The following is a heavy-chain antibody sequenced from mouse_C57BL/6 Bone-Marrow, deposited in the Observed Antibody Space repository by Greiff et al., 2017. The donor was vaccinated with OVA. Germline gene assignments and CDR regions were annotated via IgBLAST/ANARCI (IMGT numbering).Heavy chain of an antibody. D-gene: IGHD2-5*01. V-gene: IGHV1-81*01. J-gene: IGHJ1*03. CDR1: GYTFTSYG. CDR3: ASYYSNSSWYFDV. Sequence: QVQLQQSGAELARPGASVKLSCKASGYTFTSYGISWVKQRTGQGLEWIGEIYPRSGNTYYNEKFKGKATLTADKSSSTAYMELRSLTSEDSAVYFCASYYSNSSWYFDVWGTGTTVTVSS. CDR2: IYPRSGNT.